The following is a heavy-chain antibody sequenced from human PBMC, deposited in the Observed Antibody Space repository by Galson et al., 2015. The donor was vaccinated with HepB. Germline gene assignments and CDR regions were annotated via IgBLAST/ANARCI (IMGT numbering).Heavy chain of an antibody. D-gene: IGHD3-16*02. Sequence: SVKVSCKASGYTFTGYFMHWVRQAPGQGLEWMGRINPNTGGTNYTQKFQGRVTMTRDTSISTAYMELSSLKSDDTAVYYCARASHDYLWGSYRNGWFDPWGQGTLITVSS. J-gene: IGHJ5*02. CDR3: ARASHDYLWGSYRNGWFDP. CDR2: INPNTGGT. CDR1: GYTFTGYF. V-gene: IGHV1-2*06.